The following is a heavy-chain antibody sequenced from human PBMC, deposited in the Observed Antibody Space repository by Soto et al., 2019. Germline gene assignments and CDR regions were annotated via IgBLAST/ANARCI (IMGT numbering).Heavy chain of an antibody. CDR1: GASVSSYY. CDR3: ARTPETRDWLDP. J-gene: IGHJ5*02. Sequence: SETLSLTCSVSGASVSSYYWSWVRQPPGKGLEWIGYIYYIGAYNYNPSLKSRVTISVDTSKNQFSLKLTSVTAADTAVYYCARTPETRDWLDPWGQGTLVTSPQ. D-gene: IGHD1-7*01. V-gene: IGHV4-59*02. CDR2: IYYIGAY.